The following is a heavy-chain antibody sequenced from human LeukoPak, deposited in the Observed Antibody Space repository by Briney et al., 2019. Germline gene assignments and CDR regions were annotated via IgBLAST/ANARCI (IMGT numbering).Heavy chain of an antibody. V-gene: IGHV3-9*01. J-gene: IGHJ4*02. CDR1: GFTFDDYA. CDR3: ARDLRITIFGVAEFDY. Sequence: GRSLRLSCAASGFTFDDYAMHWVRQAPGKGLEWVSGISWNSGSIGYADSVKGRFTISRDNAKNSLYLQMNSLRAEDTALYYCARDLRITIFGVAEFDYWGQGTLVTVSS. CDR2: ISWNSGSI. D-gene: IGHD3-3*01.